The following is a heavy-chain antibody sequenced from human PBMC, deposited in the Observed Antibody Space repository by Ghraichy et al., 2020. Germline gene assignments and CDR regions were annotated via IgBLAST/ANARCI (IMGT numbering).Heavy chain of an antibody. V-gene: IGHV4-4*02. J-gene: IGHJ5*02. CDR1: GFTFSNAW. Sequence: ESLNISCAASGFTFSNAWMSWVRQAPGKGLEWIGEIYHSGSTNYNPSLKSRVTISVDKSKNQFSLKLSSVTAADTAVYYCARALVLWFRGGANWFDPWGQGTLVTVSS. CDR3: ARALVLWFRGGANWFDP. D-gene: IGHD3-10*01. CDR2: IYHSGST.